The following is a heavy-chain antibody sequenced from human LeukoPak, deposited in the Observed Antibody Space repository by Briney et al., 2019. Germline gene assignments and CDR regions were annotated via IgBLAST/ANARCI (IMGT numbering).Heavy chain of an antibody. D-gene: IGHD3-10*01. J-gene: IGHJ4*02. CDR2: ISGGGRTI. V-gene: IGHV3-11*01. Sequence: GGSLRLSCAASGFTFSDYYMSWIRQAPGKGLEWISYISGGGRTIYYADSVKGRFTMSRDNANNSLYLEMNRLSAEDTAVYYCARGWFGEQGSPLYYWGQGTLVTVSS. CDR1: GFTFSDYY. CDR3: ARGWFGEQGSPLYY.